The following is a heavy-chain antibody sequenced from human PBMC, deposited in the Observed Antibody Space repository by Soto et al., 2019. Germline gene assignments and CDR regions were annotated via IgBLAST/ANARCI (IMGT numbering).Heavy chain of an antibody. D-gene: IGHD2-2*01. J-gene: IGHJ6*02. CDR2: IIPISDTT. V-gene: IGHV1-69*01. CDR3: ARSQGSSTSLEIYYYYYYGMDV. CDR1: GGTFSSYA. Sequence: QVQLVQSGAEVKKPGSSVKVSCKASGGTFSSYAISWVRQAPGQGLEWMGGIIPISDTTNYAQKFQGRVTITEDESTSKAYMELSRLRSEDAAVYYCARSQGSSTSLEIYYYYYYGMDVWGQGTTVTVSS.